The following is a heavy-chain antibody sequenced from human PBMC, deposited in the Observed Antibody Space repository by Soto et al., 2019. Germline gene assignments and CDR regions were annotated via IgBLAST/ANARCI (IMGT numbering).Heavy chain of an antibody. CDR1: GFSLSTSGMC. CDR3: ARIKRGRGIQYYYYGMDV. J-gene: IGHJ6*02. V-gene: IGHV2-70*01. CDR2: IDWDDDK. Sequence: GSGPTLVNPTQTLTLTCTFSGFSLSTSGMCVSWIRQPPGKALEWLALIDWDDDKYYSTSLKTRLTISKDTSKNQVVLTMTNMDPVDTATYYCARIKRGRGIQYYYYGMDVWGQGTTVTVSS. D-gene: IGHD3-16*01.